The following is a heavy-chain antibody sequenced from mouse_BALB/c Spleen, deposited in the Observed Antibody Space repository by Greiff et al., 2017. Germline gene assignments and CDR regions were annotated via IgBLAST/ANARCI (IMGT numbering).Heavy chain of an antibody. CDR1: GYTFTSYW. CDR3: ARGGKAFAY. CDR2: INPSNGRT. D-gene: IGHD2-1*01. Sequence: VHLVESGAELVKPGASVKLSCKASGYTFTSYWMHWVKQRPGQGLEWIGEINPSNGRTNYNEKFKSKATLTVDKSSSTAYMQLSSLTSEDSAVYYCARGGKAFAYWGQGTLVTVSA. J-gene: IGHJ3*01. V-gene: IGHV1S81*02.